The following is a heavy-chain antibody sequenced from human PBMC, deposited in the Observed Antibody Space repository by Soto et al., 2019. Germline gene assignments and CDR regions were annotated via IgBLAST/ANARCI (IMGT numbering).Heavy chain of an antibody. CDR3: ARDQRAAAGSDAFDI. J-gene: IGHJ3*02. V-gene: IGHV3-30-3*01. Sequence: GGSLRLSCAASGFTFSSYAMHWVRQAPGKGLEWVAVISYDGSNKYYADSVKGRFTISRDNSKNTLYLQMNSLRAEDTAVYYCARDQRAAAGSDAFDIWGQGTMVTVSS. D-gene: IGHD6-13*01. CDR2: ISYDGSNK. CDR1: GFTFSSYA.